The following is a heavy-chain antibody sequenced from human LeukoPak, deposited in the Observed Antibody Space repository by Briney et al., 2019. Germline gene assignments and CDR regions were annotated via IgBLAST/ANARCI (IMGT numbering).Heavy chain of an antibody. V-gene: IGHV3-30-3*01. CDR1: GFTFSSYA. CDR2: ISYDGSNK. D-gene: IGHD6-19*01. CDR3: AIRGSSGWYGPFDY. Sequence: PGGSLRLSCAASGFTFSSYAMHWVRQAPGKGLEWVAVISYDGSNKYYADSVKGRFTISRDNSKNTLYLQMNSLRAEDTAVYYCAIRGSSGWYGPFDYWGQGTLVTVSS. J-gene: IGHJ4*02.